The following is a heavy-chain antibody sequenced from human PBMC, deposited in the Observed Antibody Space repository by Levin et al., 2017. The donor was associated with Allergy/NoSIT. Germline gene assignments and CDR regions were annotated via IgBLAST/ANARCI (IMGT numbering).Heavy chain of an antibody. CDR2: IYHSGST. D-gene: IGHD6-13*01. J-gene: IGHJ4*02. Sequence: ASETLSLTCAVSGGSIRSSNWWSWVRQPPGKGLEWIGEIYHSGSTNYNPSLKSRVTISVDKSKNQSSLKLSSVTAADTAVYYCARHDPGIAAAGYFDYWGQGTLVTVSS. V-gene: IGHV4-4*02. CDR3: ARHDPGIAAAGYFDY. CDR1: GGSIRSSNW.